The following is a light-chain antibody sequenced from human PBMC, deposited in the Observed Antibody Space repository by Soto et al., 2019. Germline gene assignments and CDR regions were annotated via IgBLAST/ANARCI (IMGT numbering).Light chain of an antibody. CDR3: QQYNSYSRT. J-gene: IGKJ1*01. CDR2: KAS. CDR1: QSISSW. V-gene: IGKV1-5*03. Sequence: DIQMTQYPSTLSASVGDRVTITCRASQSISSWLAWYQQKPRKAPKLLICKASSVESGVPSRFSGSGSGTEFTLTNSSLQPDDFETYYCQQYNSYSRTFDQGTKVEIK.